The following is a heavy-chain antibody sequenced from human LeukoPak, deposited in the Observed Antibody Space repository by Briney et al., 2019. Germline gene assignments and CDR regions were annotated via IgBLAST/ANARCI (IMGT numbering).Heavy chain of an antibody. V-gene: IGHV4-59*01. CDR2: ISYGNT. Sequence: SETLSLTCSVAGGSLSTFYWNWIRQTPGKGLEWIGHISYGNTDYNPSLKSRVTISVDTSNNQFSLKLTSVTAADTAVYYCAREKEHRSGRYFDPWGQGALVIVSS. CDR3: AREKEHRSGRYFDP. D-gene: IGHD2-21*01. CDR1: GGSLSTFY. J-gene: IGHJ5*02.